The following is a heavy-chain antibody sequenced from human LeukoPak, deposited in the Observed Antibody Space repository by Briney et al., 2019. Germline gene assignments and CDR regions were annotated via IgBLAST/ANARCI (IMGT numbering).Heavy chain of an antibody. V-gene: IGHV1-3*01. J-gene: IGHJ6*02. D-gene: IGHD6-13*01. CDR3: ARDLGNIAATIVYYYGMDV. CDR2: INASNGNT. CDR1: GYTFTSYA. Sequence: ASVKVSCKASGYTFTSYAMHWVRQAPGQRLEWMGWINASNGNTKYSQKFQGRVTITRDTSASTAYMELSSLRSEDTAVYYFARDLGNIAATIVYYYGMDVWGQGTTVTVSS.